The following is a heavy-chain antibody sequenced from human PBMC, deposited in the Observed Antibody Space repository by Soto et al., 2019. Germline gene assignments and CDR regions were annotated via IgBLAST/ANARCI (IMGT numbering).Heavy chain of an antibody. V-gene: IGHV3-23*01. CDR1: GFTFIEYF. CDR2: TNPVGDRT. J-gene: IGHJ6*02. CDR3: EKDLHYYAMDL. Sequence: GGSLRLSCAASGFTFIEYFMHWVRQAPGKGLEWVSGTNPVGDRTNYADSVKGRFTISRDNSKNTLHLHLSSVRAEDTAIYFCEKDLHYYAMDLWDRGTAVTV.